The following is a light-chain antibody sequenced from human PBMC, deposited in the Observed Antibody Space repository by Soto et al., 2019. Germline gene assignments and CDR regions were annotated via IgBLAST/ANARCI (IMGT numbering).Light chain of an antibody. Sequence: QSALTQPASVSGSPGQSITISCTGTSSDVGGYNYVSWYQQHPGKAPKLMIYEVSNRPSGVSNRFSGSKSGNTASLTISGLQAEDDADYYCSSYTSSSTRVFGTGTKLPVL. CDR1: SSDVGGYNY. CDR3: SSYTSSSTRV. CDR2: EVS. J-gene: IGLJ1*01. V-gene: IGLV2-14*01.